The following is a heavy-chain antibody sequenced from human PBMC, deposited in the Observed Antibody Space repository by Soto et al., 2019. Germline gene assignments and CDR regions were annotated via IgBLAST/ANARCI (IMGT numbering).Heavy chain of an antibody. V-gene: IGHV3-66*01. CDR2: IYSGGYT. J-gene: IGHJ4*02. D-gene: IGHD3-22*01. Sequence: EVQLVESGGYLVQRGGSLRLSCAASGFDVSNTDMSWVRQAPGKGLEWVSVIYSGGYTNYADSVKGRFIVSRDSPKNTLYLQMDRLRAEDTAVYYCSREAIIVIAAPEYYFDYWGQGTLVTVSS. CDR3: SREAIIVIAAPEYYFDY. CDR1: GFDVSNTD.